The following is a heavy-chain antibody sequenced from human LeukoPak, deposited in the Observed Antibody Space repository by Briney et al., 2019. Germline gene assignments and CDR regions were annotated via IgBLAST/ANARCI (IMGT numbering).Heavy chain of an antibody. CDR1: GYSISSGYY. V-gene: IGHV4-38-2*02. CDR3: ARHVPYYGSGSYFGWFDP. J-gene: IGHJ5*02. D-gene: IGHD3-10*01. CDR2: IYHSGST. Sequence: SETLSLTCTVSGYSISSGYYWGWIRQPPGKGLEWIGSIYHSGSTYYNPSLKSRVTISVDTSKNQFSLKLSSVTAADTAVYYCARHVPYYGSGSYFGWFDPWGQGTLVTVSS.